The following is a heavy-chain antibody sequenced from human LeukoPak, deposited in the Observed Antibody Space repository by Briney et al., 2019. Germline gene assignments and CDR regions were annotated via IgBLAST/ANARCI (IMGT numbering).Heavy chain of an antibody. D-gene: IGHD3-3*01. CDR2: ISGSSGII. Sequence: AGGSLRLSCAASGFTFNTYTMNWVRQAPGKGLEWVSYISGSSGIIDYADSVRGRFTISRDNSKNTLYLQMNSLRAEDTAVYYCAKGDSTYYDFWSGYYPFDYWGQGTLVTVSS. J-gene: IGHJ4*02. CDR3: AKGDSTYYDFWSGYYPFDY. V-gene: IGHV3-48*01. CDR1: GFTFNTYT.